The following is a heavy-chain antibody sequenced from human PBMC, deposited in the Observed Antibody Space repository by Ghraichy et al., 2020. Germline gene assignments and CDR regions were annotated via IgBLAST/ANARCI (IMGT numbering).Heavy chain of an antibody. J-gene: IGHJ4*02. Sequence: GGSLRLSCAASGFTFISYAMSWVRQAPGKGLEWVSAISGSGGSTYYADSVKGRFTISRDNSKNTLYLQMNSLRAEDTAVYYCAKANYDSSGYYPYYFDYWGQGTLVTVSS. CDR3: AKANYDSSGYYPYYFDY. V-gene: IGHV3-23*01. CDR2: ISGSGGST. CDR1: GFTFISYA. D-gene: IGHD3-22*01.